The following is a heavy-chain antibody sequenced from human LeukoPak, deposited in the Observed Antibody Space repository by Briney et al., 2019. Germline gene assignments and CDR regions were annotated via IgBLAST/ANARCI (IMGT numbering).Heavy chain of an antibody. CDR2: ISRSGGST. J-gene: IGHJ4*02. CDR1: GFIINSYG. D-gene: IGHD5-12*01. V-gene: IGHV3-23*01. CDR3: AKADGYSGYDFLDFDY. Sequence: GGSLRLSCAASGFIINSYGMSWVRQAPGKGLEWVSAISRSGGSTYYADSVMGRFTISRDISKNTLYLQMNSLRADDTAVYYCAKADGYSGYDFLDFDYWGQGTLVTVSS.